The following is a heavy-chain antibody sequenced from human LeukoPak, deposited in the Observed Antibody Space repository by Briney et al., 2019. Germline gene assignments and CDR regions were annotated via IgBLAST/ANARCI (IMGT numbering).Heavy chain of an antibody. J-gene: IGHJ1*01. D-gene: IGHD4/OR15-4a*01. Sequence: GGSLRLSCAASRFTFSSYSMSWVRQAPGKGLEWVSTISGGGYTTYYADSVRGRFTISRDNSKNTLFLQTNSLRPEDTAVYYCAKDPHPSYCPRECYGGWGQGTLVTVSS. V-gene: IGHV3-23*01. CDR1: RFTFSSYS. CDR3: AKDPHPSYCPRECYGG. CDR2: ISGGGYTT.